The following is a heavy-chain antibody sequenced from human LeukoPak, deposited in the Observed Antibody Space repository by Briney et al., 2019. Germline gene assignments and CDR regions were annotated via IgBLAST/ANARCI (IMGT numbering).Heavy chain of an antibody. CDR3: ARRSSNYGFDYYYYMDV. Sequence: GESLKISCKGSGYSFTSYWIGWVRQMPGKGLEWMGIIYPGDSDTRYSPSFQGQVTISADKSIRTAYLQWSSLKASDTAVYYCARRSSNYGFDYYYYMDVWGKGTTVTVSS. CDR1: GYSFTSYW. CDR2: IYPGDSDT. J-gene: IGHJ6*03. D-gene: IGHD1-7*01. V-gene: IGHV5-51*01.